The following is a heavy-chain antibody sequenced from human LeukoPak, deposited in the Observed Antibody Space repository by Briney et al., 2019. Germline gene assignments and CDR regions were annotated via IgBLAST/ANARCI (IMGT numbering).Heavy chain of an antibody. J-gene: IGHJ4*02. D-gene: IGHD4-17*01. CDR2: ISAYNGNT. V-gene: IGHV1-18*01. CDR1: GYAFTSYG. CDR3: ARDLMYGDSVAEFDY. Sequence: ASVKVSCKASGYAFTSYGISWVRQAPGQGLEWMGWISAYNGNTNYAQKLQGRVTMTTDTSTSTAYMELRSLRSDDTAVYYCARDLMYGDSVAEFDYWGQGTLVTVSS.